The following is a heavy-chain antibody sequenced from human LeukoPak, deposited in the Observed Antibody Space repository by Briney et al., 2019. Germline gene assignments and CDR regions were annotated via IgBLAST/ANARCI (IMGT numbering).Heavy chain of an antibody. D-gene: IGHD1-26*01. CDR1: GFAVGTNY. Sequence: GGSLRLSCAASGFAVGTNYLSWVRQAPGKGLERVSVIYSDGSTYYTDSVRGRFTISRDNSKNTLYLQMNSLRPEDTAVYYCARDQRSESYYPWGWFDPWGQGTLVTVSS. CDR3: ARDQRSESYYPWGWFDP. CDR2: IYSDGST. J-gene: IGHJ5*02. V-gene: IGHV3-66*02.